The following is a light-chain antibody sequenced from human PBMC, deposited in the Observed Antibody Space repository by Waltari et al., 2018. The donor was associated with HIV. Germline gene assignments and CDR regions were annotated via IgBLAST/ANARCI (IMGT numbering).Light chain of an antibody. J-gene: IGLJ2*01. CDR3: QAWDSSTVV. Sequence: PSSLSASVGDRVTITCRASQGISNYLAWYQQKPGQSPVLVIFQDSKRPSGIPERFSGSNSGNTATLTISGTQAMDEADYYCQAWDSSTVVFGGGTKLTVL. V-gene: IGLV3-1*01. CDR2: QDS. CDR1: QGISN.